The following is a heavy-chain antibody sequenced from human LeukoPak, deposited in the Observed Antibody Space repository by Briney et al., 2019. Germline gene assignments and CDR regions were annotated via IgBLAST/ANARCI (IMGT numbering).Heavy chain of an antibody. CDR1: GFTFSSYA. J-gene: IGHJ4*02. CDR3: ARAYTVYCSGGSCYQGY. CDR2: ISYDGSNK. D-gene: IGHD2-15*01. V-gene: IGHV3-30-3*01. Sequence: GRSLRLSCAASGFTFSSYAIHWVRQAPGKGLEWVAVISYDGSNKYYADSVKGRFTISRDNSKNTLYLQMNSLRAEDTAVYYCARAYTVYCSGGSCYQGYWGQGTLVTVSS.